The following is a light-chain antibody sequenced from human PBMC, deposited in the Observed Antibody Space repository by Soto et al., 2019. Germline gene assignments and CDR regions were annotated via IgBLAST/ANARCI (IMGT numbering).Light chain of an antibody. V-gene: IGKV3-11*01. CDR2: DAS. J-gene: IGKJ2*01. CDR3: QQHSNWLYS. Sequence: EIVLTQSPATLSLSPGERATLSCRASQSVSSYLAWYQQKPGQAPRLLIYDASNRATGIPARFSSSGSVTDFTLTISSLAPEDFVVYYYQQHSNWLYSVGQGTKLEIK. CDR1: QSVSSY.